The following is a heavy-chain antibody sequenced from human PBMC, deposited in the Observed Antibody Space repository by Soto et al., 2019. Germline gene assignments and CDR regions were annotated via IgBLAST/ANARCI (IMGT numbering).Heavy chain of an antibody. V-gene: IGHV4-39*01. D-gene: IGHD1-1*01. CDR2: IYSSENT. J-gene: IGHJ4*02. CDR3: ARTLPNRQLFDS. CDR1: GGSVSSNSYS. Sequence: PSETLSLTCTVSGGSVSSNSYSWGWIRQSPGKGLEWIGTIYSSENTYYNPSLLSRVTISVDTSKNEFSLRLSSVTAADTAVYYCARTLPNRQLFDSWSQGTLVTSPQ.